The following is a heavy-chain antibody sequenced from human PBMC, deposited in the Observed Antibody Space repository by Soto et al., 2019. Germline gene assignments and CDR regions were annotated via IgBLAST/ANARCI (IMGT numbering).Heavy chain of an antibody. D-gene: IGHD6-19*01. J-gene: IGHJ4*02. Sequence: SETLSLTCAVSGGSISSDYWWTWVRQPPGEGLEWIAEMYHSGSTNYNPSLKSRVTISVDKSKNQISLKLSSVTAADTAVYYCARVLSSGWSRFDYWGQGTLVTVSS. CDR3: ARVLSSGWSRFDY. CDR2: MYHSGST. CDR1: GGSISSDYW. V-gene: IGHV4-4*02.